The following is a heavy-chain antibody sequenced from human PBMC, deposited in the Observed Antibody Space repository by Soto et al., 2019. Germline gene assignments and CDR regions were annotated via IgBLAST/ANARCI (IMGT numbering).Heavy chain of an antibody. CDR3: ARMASSGSLNWFDP. CDR1: GYTFTNYE. CDR2: MNPGSGNT. J-gene: IGHJ5*02. Sequence: ASVKVSCKASGYTFTNYEINWVRQAAGQGLEWMGWMNPGSGNTGYAHKFQGRVTMTRNISISTSYMELSRLGSDDTAIYYCARMASSGSLNWFDPWGQGTLVTVSS. D-gene: IGHD3-10*01. V-gene: IGHV1-8*01.